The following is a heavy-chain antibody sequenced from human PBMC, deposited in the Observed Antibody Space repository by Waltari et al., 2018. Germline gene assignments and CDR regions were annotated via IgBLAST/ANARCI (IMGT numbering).Heavy chain of an antibody. CDR1: GGTFSSYA. CDR2: CIPIFGTA. Sequence: QFQLVQSGAEVQKPGSSVKVSCKASGGTFSSYAISWVRQAPGQGLEWLGGCIPIFGTANYEQKIQGRVTITADKSTSTAYKELSSLRSEDTAVYYCAREGPYSGSYVYWGQGTLVTVSS. D-gene: IGHD1-26*01. CDR3: AREGPYSGSYVY. V-gene: IGHV1-69*14. J-gene: IGHJ4*02.